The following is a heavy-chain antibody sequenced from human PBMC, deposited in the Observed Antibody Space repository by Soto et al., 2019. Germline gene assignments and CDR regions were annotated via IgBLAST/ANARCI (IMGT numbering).Heavy chain of an antibody. Sequence: SETLXLTCTLPDGSITSYYWSWVRQSPGKGPEWLGDIYYTGRTYYNPSLKSRVTISVDTSKKQFSLKLGSVTAADTAVYFCARVPHGYFFDSSLEYYFDSWGQGILVTVSS. J-gene: IGHJ4*02. D-gene: IGHD3-22*01. V-gene: IGHV4-59*01. CDR3: ARVPHGYFFDSSLEYYFDS. CDR1: DGSITSYY. CDR2: IYYTGRT.